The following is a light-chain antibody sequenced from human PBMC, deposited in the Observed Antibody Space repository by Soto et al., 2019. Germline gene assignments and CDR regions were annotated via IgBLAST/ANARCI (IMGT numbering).Light chain of an antibody. CDR2: WAS. Sequence: DIVMTQSPDSLAVSLGEMATINCKSSQSVFVNSNNNNYLAWYQQKPGQRPKLLIYWASTRESGVPDRFSGSGSGTDFTLTISSLQAEDVAFYYCQQYYNIPPTFGQGTKVEI. J-gene: IGKJ1*01. V-gene: IGKV4-1*01. CDR3: QQYYNIPPT. CDR1: QSVFVNSNNNNY.